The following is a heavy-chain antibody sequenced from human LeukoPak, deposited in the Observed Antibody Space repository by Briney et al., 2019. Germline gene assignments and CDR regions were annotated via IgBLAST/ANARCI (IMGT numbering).Heavy chain of an antibody. Sequence: GGSLRLSCAASGFIFSKYWMHWVRHTPGEGLVWVARIKEDGTYTSYADSVKGRFTISRDNARNTVFLQMNSLRAEDTAVYYCARDFDMGITPGDDFDFWGQGTLVTVSS. CDR2: IKEDGTYT. V-gene: IGHV3-74*01. D-gene: IGHD3-9*01. CDR1: GFIFSKYW. CDR3: ARDFDMGITPGDDFDF. J-gene: IGHJ4*02.